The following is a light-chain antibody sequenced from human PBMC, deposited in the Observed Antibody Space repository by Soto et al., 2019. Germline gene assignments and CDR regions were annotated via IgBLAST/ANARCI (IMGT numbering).Light chain of an antibody. V-gene: IGLV4-69*01. CDR1: SGRSSDT. CDR2: LNSDGSH. Sequence: QAVLTQSPSASASLGASVKLTCTLSSGRSSDTIAWHQQQPEKGPRFLMKLNSDGSHNKGDGIPDRFSGSSSGAERYLTISSLQSEDEADYSCQTWGPGTEVFGGGTKLTVL. CDR3: QTWGPGTEV. J-gene: IGLJ2*01.